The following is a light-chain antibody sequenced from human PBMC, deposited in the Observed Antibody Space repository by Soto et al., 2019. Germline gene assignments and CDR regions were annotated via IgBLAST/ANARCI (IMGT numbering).Light chain of an antibody. Sequence: QSALTQPASVSGSPGQSITISCTGTSSDVGSYNLVSCYQQHPGKAPKLMIYEGSKRPSGVSNRVSGSKSGNTASLTISGLQAEDEADYYCCSYAGSSTVVFGGGTKVTVL. J-gene: IGLJ2*01. CDR1: SSDVGSYNL. CDR2: EGS. CDR3: CSYAGSSTVV. V-gene: IGLV2-23*01.